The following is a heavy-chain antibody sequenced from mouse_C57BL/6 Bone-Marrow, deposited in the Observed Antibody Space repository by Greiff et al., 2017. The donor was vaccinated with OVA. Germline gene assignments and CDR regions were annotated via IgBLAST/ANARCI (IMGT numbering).Heavy chain of an antibody. D-gene: IGHD1-1*01. J-gene: IGHJ3*01. CDR3: ARHEDIYYYGSSYVAWVY. V-gene: IGHV1-62-2*01. CDR2: FYPGSGSI. Sequence: QVQLKQSGAELVKPGASVKLSCKASGYTFTEYTIHWVKQRSGQGLEWIGWFYPGSGSIKYNEKFKDKATLTADKSSSTVYMELSRLTSEDSAVYFCARHEDIYYYGSSYVAWVYWGQGTLVTVSA. CDR1: GYTFTEYT.